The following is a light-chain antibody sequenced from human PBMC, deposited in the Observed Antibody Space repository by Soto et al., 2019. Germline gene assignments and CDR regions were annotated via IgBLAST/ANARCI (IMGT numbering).Light chain of an antibody. CDR1: QNIVNW. J-gene: IGKJ2*02. V-gene: IGKV1-5*03. CDR3: QQYDSHPRCT. Sequence: DHHRHQSRCSLSASVGDRVTITCRARQNIVNWLAWYQQKPGKAPNLLIYKTSTLQRGVPSRFSGSGSGTEFTLTISSLQPDDFATYYCQQYDSHPRCTLGQVTKVDI. CDR2: KTS.